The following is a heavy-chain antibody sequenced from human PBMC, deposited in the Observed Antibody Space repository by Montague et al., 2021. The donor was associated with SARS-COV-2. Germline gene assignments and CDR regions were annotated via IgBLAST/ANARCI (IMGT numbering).Heavy chain of an antibody. Sequence: SETLSLTCAVSGGSISRSSYYWGWIRQPPGKGLEWIGSIYSGGTSYHNPSLKSRVTISVDTSKSQFSLKLSSVTAADTAVYYCARQVGYRSVGDGYFYWSIDVGGRGTLVTVSS. D-gene: IGHD2-15*01. CDR1: GGSISRSSYY. V-gene: IGHV4-39*01. J-gene: IGHJ2*01. CDR3: ARQVGYRSVGDGYFYWSIDV. CDR2: IYSGGTS.